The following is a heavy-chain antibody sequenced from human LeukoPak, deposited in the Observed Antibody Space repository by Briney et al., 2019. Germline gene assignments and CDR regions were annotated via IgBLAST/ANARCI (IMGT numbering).Heavy chain of an antibody. V-gene: IGHV3-23*01. J-gene: IGHJ4*02. D-gene: IGHD6-13*01. CDR2: ISGSGGST. CDR1: GFTFSSYS. Sequence: PGGSLRLSCAASGFTFSSYSMSWVRQAPGKGLEWVSAISGSGGSTYYADSVKGRFTISRDNSKNTLYLQMNSLIAEDTAVYYCAKGTEYSSSWYNYWGQGTLVTVSS. CDR3: AKGTEYSSSWYNY.